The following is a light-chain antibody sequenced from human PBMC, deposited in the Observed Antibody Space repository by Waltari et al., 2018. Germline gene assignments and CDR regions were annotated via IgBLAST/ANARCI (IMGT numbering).Light chain of an antibody. CDR2: KAS. Sequence: DIQMTQSPSNLSASVGDRVTITCRASQSLSSWLAWYQQKPGKASKLLIYKASNLETGVPSRFSGSGSGTEFTLTISSLQPDDFATYYCQQYNTYSWTFGQGTKVEIK. CDR3: QQYNTYSWT. CDR1: QSLSSW. J-gene: IGKJ1*01. V-gene: IGKV1-5*03.